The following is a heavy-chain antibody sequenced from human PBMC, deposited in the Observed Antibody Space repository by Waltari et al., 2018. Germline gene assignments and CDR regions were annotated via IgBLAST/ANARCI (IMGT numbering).Heavy chain of an antibody. D-gene: IGHD6-19*01. CDR1: GFTFSSYS. V-gene: IGHV3-21*01. CDR2: NSSSSSYI. J-gene: IGHJ2*01. CDR3: ARLLLADWYFDL. Sequence: EVQLVESGGGLVKPGGSLRLSCAASGFTFSSYSMNWVRQAPGKGLEWVSSNSSSSSYIYYADSVKGRFTISRDNAKNSLYLQMNSLRAEDTAVYYCARLLLADWYFDLWGRGTLVTVSS.